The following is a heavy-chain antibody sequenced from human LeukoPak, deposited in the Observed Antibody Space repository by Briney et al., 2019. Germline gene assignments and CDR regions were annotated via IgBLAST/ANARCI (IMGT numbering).Heavy chain of an antibody. CDR3: AKDHTYCYDSSGYFSDY. D-gene: IGHD3-22*01. Sequence: GWSLTLSCAASGFTFSSYAMSWVRQAPGKGLEWVSAISGSGGSTYYAESVKGRFTISRDNSKNTLYLQMNSLRDEDTAVYYCAKDHTYCYDSSGYFSDYWDQGTLVTVSS. V-gene: IGHV3-23*01. CDR2: ISGSGGST. CDR1: GFTFSSYA. J-gene: IGHJ4*02.